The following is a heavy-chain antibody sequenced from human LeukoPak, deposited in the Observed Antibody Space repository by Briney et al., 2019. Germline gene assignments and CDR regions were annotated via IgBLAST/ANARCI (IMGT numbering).Heavy chain of an antibody. CDR2: ISDSGGST. V-gene: IGHV3-23*01. CDR3: AKIYGSGSYYLFDY. J-gene: IGHJ4*02. Sequence: QPGGSLRLSCAASGFTFSSYWMHWVRQAPGKGLEWVSGISDSGGSTHYADSVKGRFTISRDNSKNTLFLQMNSLRAEDTAVYYCAKIYGSGSYYLFDYWGQGTLVTVSS. D-gene: IGHD3-10*01. CDR1: GFTFSSYW.